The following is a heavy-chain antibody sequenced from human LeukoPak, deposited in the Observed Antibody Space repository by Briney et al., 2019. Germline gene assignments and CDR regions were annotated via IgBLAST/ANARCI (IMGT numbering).Heavy chain of an antibody. CDR1: GFTLSGYW. Sequence: GGSLRLSCAASGFTLSGYWMSWVRQPPGKGLEWVANIKQDGSEKYYVDSVKGRFTISRDNAKNSLYLQMNSLRAEDTALYYCARPGAGAFDIWGQGTMVTVSS. J-gene: IGHJ3*02. CDR3: ARPGAGAFDI. V-gene: IGHV3-7*03. D-gene: IGHD3-10*01. CDR2: IKQDGSEK.